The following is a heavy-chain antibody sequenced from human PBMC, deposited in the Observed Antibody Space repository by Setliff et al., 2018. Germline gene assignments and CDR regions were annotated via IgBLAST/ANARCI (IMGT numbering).Heavy chain of an antibody. Sequence: SVKVSCKASGGTFSSYAISWVRQAPGQGLEWMGGIIPIFGTAKYAQKFQGRVTITADESTSTAYMELSSLRSEDTAVYYCARNTLGPNSSSHVFGYWGQGTLVTVSS. D-gene: IGHD3-16*01. CDR3: ARNTLGPNSSSHVFGY. CDR2: IIPIFGTA. V-gene: IGHV1-69*13. J-gene: IGHJ4*02. CDR1: GGTFSSYA.